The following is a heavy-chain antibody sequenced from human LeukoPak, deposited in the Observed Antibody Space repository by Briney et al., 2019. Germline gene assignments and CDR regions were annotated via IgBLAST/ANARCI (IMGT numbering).Heavy chain of an antibody. V-gene: IGHV3-23*01. CDR1: GFTFSSYA. D-gene: IGHD6-19*01. CDR2: ISGSGSST. J-gene: IGHJ4*02. Sequence: PGGSLRLSCAASGFTFSSYAMSWVRRAPGKGLEWVSVISGSGSSTYYADSVKGRFTISRDNSKNTLYLQMNSLRAEDTAVYYCARYNSSGWYQEGFDYWGQGTLVTVSS. CDR3: ARYNSSGWYQEGFDY.